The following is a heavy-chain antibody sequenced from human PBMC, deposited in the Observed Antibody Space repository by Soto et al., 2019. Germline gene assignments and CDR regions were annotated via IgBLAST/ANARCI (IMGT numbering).Heavy chain of an antibody. Sequence: PSETLSLTCTVSGGSISSSSYYWGWIRQPPGKGLEWIGSIYYSGSTYYNPSLKSRVTISVDTSKNQFSLKLSSVTAADTAVYYCARHRSSSWYNFYYYYYGMDVWGQGTTVTVSS. J-gene: IGHJ6*02. D-gene: IGHD6-13*01. CDR3: ARHRSSSWYNFYYYYYGMDV. V-gene: IGHV4-39*01. CDR1: GGSISSSSYY. CDR2: IYYSGST.